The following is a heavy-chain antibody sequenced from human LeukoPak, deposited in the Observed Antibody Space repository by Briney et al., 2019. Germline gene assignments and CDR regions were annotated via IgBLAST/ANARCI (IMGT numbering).Heavy chain of an antibody. CDR1: DGSMSPYY. V-gene: IGHV4-59*01. CDR2: IFYNGNT. Sequence: PSETLSLTCTVSDGSMSPYYWSWIRQSPGKGLEWIAYIFYNGNTKYNPSLWSRVTISIDTSRNQLSLNLNSVTAADTAVYYCARGGYYYLDVWGKGTTVTVSS. J-gene: IGHJ6*03. CDR3: ARGGYYYLDV.